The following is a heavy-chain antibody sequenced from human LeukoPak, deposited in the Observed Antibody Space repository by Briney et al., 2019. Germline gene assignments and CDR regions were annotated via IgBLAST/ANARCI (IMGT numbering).Heavy chain of an antibody. CDR2: IWYDGTNK. CDR1: GFTFRSYG. J-gene: IGHJ4*02. CDR3: ARDQPLDY. Sequence: GRSLRLSCAASGFTFRSYGMHWVRLAPGKGLEWVAVIWYDGTNKYYADSVKGRFTISRDNSKNTLYLQVNSLRAEDTAVYYCARDQPLDYWGQGTLVTVSS. V-gene: IGHV3-33*01. D-gene: IGHD1-14*01.